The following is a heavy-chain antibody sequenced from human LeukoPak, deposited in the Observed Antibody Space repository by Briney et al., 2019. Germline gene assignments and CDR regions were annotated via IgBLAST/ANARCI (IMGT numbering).Heavy chain of an antibody. D-gene: IGHD6-13*01. J-gene: IGHJ5*02. Sequence: ASVKVSCKASGYTFTGYYMHWVRQAPGQGLEWMGWINPNSGGTNYAQKFQGRVTMTRDTPISTAYMELSRLRSDDTAVYYCARMAAAGPYNWFDPWGQGTLVTVSS. CDR3: ARMAAAGPYNWFDP. CDR2: INPNSGGT. CDR1: GYTFTGYY. V-gene: IGHV1-2*02.